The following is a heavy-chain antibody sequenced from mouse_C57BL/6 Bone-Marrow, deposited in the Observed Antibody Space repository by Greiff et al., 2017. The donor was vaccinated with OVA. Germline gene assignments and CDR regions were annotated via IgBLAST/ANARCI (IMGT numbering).Heavy chain of an antibody. CDR3: ARPLFTTVVVPFDY. V-gene: IGHV5-6*01. Sequence: EVQLQESGGDLVKPGGSLKLSCAASGFTFSSYGMSWVRQTPDKRLEWVATISSGGSYTYYPDSVKGRFSISRDNAKNTPYLQMSSLKSEDTAMYYCARPLFTTVVVPFDYWGQGTTLTVSS. D-gene: IGHD1-1*01. CDR1: GFTFSSYG. J-gene: IGHJ2*01. CDR2: ISSGGSYT.